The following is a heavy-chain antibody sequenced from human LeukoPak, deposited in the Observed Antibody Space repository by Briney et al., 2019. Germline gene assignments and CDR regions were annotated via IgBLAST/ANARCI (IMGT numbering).Heavy chain of an antibody. J-gene: IGHJ4*02. D-gene: IGHD6-19*01. CDR3: ARETISSGVDY. CDR2: ITWNSDSI. Sequence: PGGSLRLSCAASGFTFDDYAMHWVRKAPGKGLEWVSGITWNSDSIDYADSVKGRFTISRDNAKNSLYLQMNSLRAEDTAVYYCARETISSGVDYWGQGTLVTVSS. V-gene: IGHV3-9*01. CDR1: GFTFDDYA.